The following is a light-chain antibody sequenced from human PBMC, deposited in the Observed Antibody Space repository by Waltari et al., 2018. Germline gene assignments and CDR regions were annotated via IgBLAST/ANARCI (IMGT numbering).Light chain of an antibody. CDR2: EVS. J-gene: IGLJ2*01. Sequence: QSALTQPPSVSGSPGQSVTISCTGTSSDVGNYNRLSWYQQPPGTAPKLMIYEVSKRPSGVPDRFSGSKSGNTASLTISGLQAEDEADYYCSSYTTTLVVFGGGTKLTVL. CDR3: SSYTTTLVV. V-gene: IGLV2-18*02. CDR1: SSDVGNYNR.